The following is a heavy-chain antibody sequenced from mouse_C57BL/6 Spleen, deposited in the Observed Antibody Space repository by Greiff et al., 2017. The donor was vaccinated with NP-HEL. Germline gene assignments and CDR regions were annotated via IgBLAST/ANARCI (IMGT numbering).Heavy chain of an antibody. CDR3: ARGGMITTRDYYAMDY. CDR1: GYTFTSYW. V-gene: IGHV1-69*01. D-gene: IGHD2-4*01. J-gene: IGHJ4*01. Sequence: QVQLKQPGAELVMPGASVKLSCKASGYTFTSYWMHWVKQRPGQGLEWIGEIDPSDSYTNYNQKFKGKSTLTVDKSSSTAYMQLSSLTSEDSAVYYGARGGMITTRDYYAMDYWGQGTSVTVSS. CDR2: IDPSDSYT.